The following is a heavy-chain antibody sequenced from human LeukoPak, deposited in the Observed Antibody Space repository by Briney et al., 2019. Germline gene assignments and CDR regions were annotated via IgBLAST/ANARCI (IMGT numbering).Heavy chain of an antibody. CDR2: ISTSSSYI. Sequence: PGGSLRLSCTASGFTFSSYSMNWVRQAPGKGLEWVSSISTSSSYIYYADSVKGRFTISRDDAKNSLYLQMNTLRAEDTAVYSCARGADGVSSNSRGWFDPWGQGTLVTVSS. CDR1: GFTFSSYS. V-gene: IGHV3-21*01. D-gene: IGHD2-15*01. CDR3: ARGADGVSSNSRGWFDP. J-gene: IGHJ5*02.